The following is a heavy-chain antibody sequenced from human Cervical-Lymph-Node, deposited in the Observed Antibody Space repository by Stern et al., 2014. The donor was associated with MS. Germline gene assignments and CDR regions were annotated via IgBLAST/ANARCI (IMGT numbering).Heavy chain of an antibody. CDR1: GGTFSSHG. J-gene: IGHJ5*02. D-gene: IGHD5-24*01. CDR2: IIPTFGTT. V-gene: IGHV1-69*01. Sequence: DQLVESGAEVKKPGSSVKVSCKASGGTFSSHGISWVRQAPGQGLEWMGGIIPTFGTTHYAQQFQGRVTITADPSTNTAYMELSSLRFADTAVYYCAREGAHEDGKNKWFDPWGQGSLVTVSS. CDR3: AREGAHEDGKNKWFDP.